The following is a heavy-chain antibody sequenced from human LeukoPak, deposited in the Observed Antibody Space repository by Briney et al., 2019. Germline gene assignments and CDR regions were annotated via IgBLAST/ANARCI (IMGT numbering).Heavy chain of an antibody. J-gene: IGHJ4*02. D-gene: IGHD3-9*01. CDR1: GYTFTSYD. CDR2: MNPNSGNT. CDR3: VRGVPDILTGYYFDY. V-gene: IGHV1-8*03. Sequence: ASVKVSCKASGYTFTSYDINWVRQATGQGLEWMGWMNPNSGNTGYAQKFQGRVTITRNTSISTAYMELSSLRSEDTAVYYCVRGVPDILTGYYFDYWGQGTLVTVSS.